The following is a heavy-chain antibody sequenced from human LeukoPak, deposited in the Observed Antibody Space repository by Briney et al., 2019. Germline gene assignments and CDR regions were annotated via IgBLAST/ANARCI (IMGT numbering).Heavy chain of an antibody. CDR3: AIVRGGPQLGHY. D-gene: IGHD6-13*01. Sequence: GASLQISWQHSESIFPNYCIGWVRQLPGKGLEGMGIIYPDDSDSTYSPSFQGQVTISAAKSISTPYLQWSSLKASDTPIHSCAIVRGGPQLGHYWGQGTLVTVSS. CDR1: ESIFPNYC. V-gene: IGHV5-51*01. J-gene: IGHJ4*02. CDR2: IYPDDSDS.